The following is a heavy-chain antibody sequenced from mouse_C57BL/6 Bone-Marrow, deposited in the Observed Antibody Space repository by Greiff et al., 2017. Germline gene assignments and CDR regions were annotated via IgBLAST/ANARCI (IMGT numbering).Heavy chain of an antibody. CDR3: AREELVPWFAY. CDR2: ISYDGSN. J-gene: IGHJ3*01. D-gene: IGHD4-1*01. V-gene: IGHV3-6*01. Sequence: EVKLVESGPGLVKPSQSLSLTCSVTGYSITSGYYWNWIRQFPGNKLEWMGYISYDGSNNYNPSLKNRISITRDTSKNQFFLKLNSVTTEDTATYYCAREELVPWFAYWGQGTLVTVSA. CDR1: GYSITSGYY.